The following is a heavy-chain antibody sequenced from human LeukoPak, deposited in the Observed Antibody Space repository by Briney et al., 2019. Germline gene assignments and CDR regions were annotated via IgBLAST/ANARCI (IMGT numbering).Heavy chain of an antibody. J-gene: IGHJ4*02. Sequence: PGGSLRLSCAASGFTFSSYWMSWVRQAPGKGLEWVANIKQDGSEKYYVDSVKGRFTISRDNAKNSLYLQMNSLRAEDTAVYYCAGLLVCSTTSCYGVDYWGQGTLVTVSS. V-gene: IGHV3-7*01. CDR3: AGLLVCSTTSCYGVDY. CDR2: IKQDGSEK. D-gene: IGHD2-2*01. CDR1: GFTFSSYW.